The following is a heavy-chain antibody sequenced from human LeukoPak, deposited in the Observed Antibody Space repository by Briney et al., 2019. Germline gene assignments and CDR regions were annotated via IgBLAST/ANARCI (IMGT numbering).Heavy chain of an antibody. CDR3: ARGQWQIDY. Sequence: SETLFLTCTISGVSINNYYWTWIRQPAGRGLEWIGRIDTSGSTNYNPSLKSRVTMSSDTSNNQFSLNLMSVTATDTAVYYCARGQWQIDYWGQGILVTVSP. CDR2: IDTSGST. D-gene: IGHD6-19*01. J-gene: IGHJ4*02. CDR1: GVSINNYY. V-gene: IGHV4-4*07.